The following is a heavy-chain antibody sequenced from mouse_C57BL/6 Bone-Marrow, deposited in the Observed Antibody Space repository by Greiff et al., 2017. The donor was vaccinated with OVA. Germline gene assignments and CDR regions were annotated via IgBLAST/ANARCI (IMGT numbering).Heavy chain of an antibody. Sequence: EVKLMESGEGLVKPGGSLKLSCAASGFTFSSYAMSWVRQTPEKRLEWVAYISSGGDYIYYADTVKGRFTISRDNARNTLYLQTSSLKSEDTAMYYCTRLLDAMDYWGQGTSVTVSS. D-gene: IGHD2-1*01. CDR2: ISSGGDYI. V-gene: IGHV5-9-1*02. CDR3: TRLLDAMDY. J-gene: IGHJ4*01. CDR1: GFTFSSYA.